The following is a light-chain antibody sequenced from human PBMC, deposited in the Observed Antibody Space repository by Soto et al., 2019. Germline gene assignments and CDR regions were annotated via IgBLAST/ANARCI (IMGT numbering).Light chain of an antibody. Sequence: ETVLTQSPGTLSLSPGERATLSCRASQSVSSSYLAWHQQKPGQPPRLLIYHASSRATGIPDRFSGSGSGTDFTLTINRLEPEDFAVYYCQHYGSSPPSWTFGQGTKVEIK. J-gene: IGKJ1*01. CDR3: QHYGSSPPSWT. CDR1: QSVSSSY. V-gene: IGKV3-20*01. CDR2: HAS.